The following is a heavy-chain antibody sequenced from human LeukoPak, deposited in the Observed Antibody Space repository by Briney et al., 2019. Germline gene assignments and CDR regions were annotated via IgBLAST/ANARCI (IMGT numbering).Heavy chain of an antibody. Sequence: PSETLSLTCTVSGGSISGYYWSWIRQPPGKGLEWIGYIFYSGSTNYNPSLKSRVTISVDTSKNQFSLKLSSVTAADTAVYYCARGHCGGDCDYYYMDVWGKGTTVTVSS. CDR1: GGSISGYY. V-gene: IGHV4-59*01. D-gene: IGHD2-21*02. CDR3: ARGHCGGDCDYYYMDV. J-gene: IGHJ6*03. CDR2: IFYSGST.